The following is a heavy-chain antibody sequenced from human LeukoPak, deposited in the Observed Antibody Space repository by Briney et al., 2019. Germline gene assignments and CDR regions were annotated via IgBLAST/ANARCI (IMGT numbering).Heavy chain of an antibody. J-gene: IGHJ3*01. Sequence: GESLKISCKGSGYSFTSYWIGWVRQMPGKGLEWMGIIYPGDSDTRYSPSFQGQVTISADKSISTAYLQWSSLKASDTAMYYCARRGYYVSGTYYGFDLWGQGTMVTVSS. CDR3: ARRGYYVSGTYYGFDL. CDR1: GYSFTSYW. CDR2: IYPGDSDT. D-gene: IGHD3-10*01. V-gene: IGHV5-51*01.